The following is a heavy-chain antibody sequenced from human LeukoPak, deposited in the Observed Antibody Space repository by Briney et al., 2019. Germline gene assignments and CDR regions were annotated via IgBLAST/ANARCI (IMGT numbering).Heavy chain of an antibody. D-gene: IGHD3-3*01. V-gene: IGHV3-30-3*01. CDR1: GFTFSSYA. J-gene: IGHJ4*02. Sequence: GGSLRLSCAASGFTFSSYAMHWVRQAPGKGLEWVAVISYDGSNKYYADSVKGRFTISRDNSKNTLYLQMNSLRAEDTTVYYCASTYYDFWSGYASFDYWGQGTLVTVSS. CDR2: ISYDGSNK. CDR3: ASTYYDFWSGYASFDY.